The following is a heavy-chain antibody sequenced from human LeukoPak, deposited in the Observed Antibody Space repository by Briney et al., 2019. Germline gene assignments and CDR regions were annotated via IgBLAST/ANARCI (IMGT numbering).Heavy chain of an antibody. CDR1: GYTFTSYA. CDR3: ARARRGGGYSPPPDY. J-gene: IGHJ4*02. Sequence: GASVKVSCKASGYTFTSYAMNWVRQAPGQGLEWMGWINPNSGGTNYAQKFQGRVTMTRDTSISTAYMELSRLRSDDTAVYYCARARRGGGYSPPPDYWGQGTLVTVSS. CDR2: INPNSGGT. D-gene: IGHD2-15*01. V-gene: IGHV1-2*02.